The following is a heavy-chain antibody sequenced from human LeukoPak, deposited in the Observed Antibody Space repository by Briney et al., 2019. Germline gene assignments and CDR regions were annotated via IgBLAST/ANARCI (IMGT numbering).Heavy chain of an antibody. V-gene: IGHV3-21*01. CDR1: GFTFRSYA. Sequence: GGSLRLSCAASGFTFRSYAMSWVRQAPGKGLEWVSSISSSSSYIYYADSVKGRFTISRDNAKNSLYLQMNSLRAEDTAVYYCARDRDSYGLNWYFDLWGRGTLVTVSS. D-gene: IGHD5-18*01. CDR3: ARDRDSYGLNWYFDL. CDR2: ISSSSSYI. J-gene: IGHJ2*01.